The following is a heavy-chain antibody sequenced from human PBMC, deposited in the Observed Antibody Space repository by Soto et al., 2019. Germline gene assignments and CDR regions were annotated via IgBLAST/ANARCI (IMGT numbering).Heavy chain of an antibody. Sequence: GASVKVSCKVSGYTLTELSMHWVRQAPGKGLEWMGGFDPEDGETIYAQKFQGRVTMTEDTSTDTAYMELSSLRSEDTAVYYCAKKEDIGYFYGMDVWGQGTTVTVSS. J-gene: IGHJ6*02. CDR1: GYTLTELS. CDR3: AKKEDIGYFYGMDV. CDR2: FDPEDGET. V-gene: IGHV1-24*01.